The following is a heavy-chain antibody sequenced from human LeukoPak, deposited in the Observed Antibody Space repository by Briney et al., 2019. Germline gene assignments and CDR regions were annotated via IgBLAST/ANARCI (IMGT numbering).Heavy chain of an antibody. V-gene: IGHV1-2*02. CDR3: ARMYGDYVYYYYYGMDV. CDR1: GYTFTGYY. J-gene: IGHJ6*02. D-gene: IGHD4-17*01. CDR2: INPNSGGT. Sequence: GASVKVSCKASGYTFTGYYMHWVRQAPGQGLEWMGWINPNSGGTNYAQKFQGRVTMTRDTSISTAYMELSSLRSEDTAVYYCARMYGDYVYYYYYGMDVWGQGTTVTVSS.